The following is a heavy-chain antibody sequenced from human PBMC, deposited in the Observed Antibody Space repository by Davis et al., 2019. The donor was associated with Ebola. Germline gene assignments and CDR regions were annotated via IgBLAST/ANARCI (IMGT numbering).Heavy chain of an antibody. CDR3: AGYGDYFLG. D-gene: IGHD4-17*01. CDR1: GGSISSGDYS. J-gene: IGHJ4*02. CDR2: IFHSGNT. V-gene: IGHV4-30-2*01. Sequence: MPSETLSLTCAVSGGSISSGDYSWSWLRPPPGKGLEWIGYIFHSGNTSYTPSLKSRVTISVARSKSQFSLKVSSVTAADTAVYYCAGYGDYFLGWGQGTLVTVSS.